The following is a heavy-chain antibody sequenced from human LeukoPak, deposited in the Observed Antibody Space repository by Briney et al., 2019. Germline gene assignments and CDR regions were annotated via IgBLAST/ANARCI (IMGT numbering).Heavy chain of an antibody. D-gene: IGHD6-13*01. Sequence: GGSLRLSCAASGFTFDDYAMHWVRQAPGKGLEWVSLISGDGGSTYYADSVKGRFTISRDSSKNSLYLQMNSLRTEDTALYYCAKGSPPGIAAAGSTLWDYWGQGTLVTVSS. CDR2: ISGDGGST. V-gene: IGHV3-43*02. CDR3: AKGSPPGIAAAGSTLWDY. J-gene: IGHJ4*02. CDR1: GFTFDDYA.